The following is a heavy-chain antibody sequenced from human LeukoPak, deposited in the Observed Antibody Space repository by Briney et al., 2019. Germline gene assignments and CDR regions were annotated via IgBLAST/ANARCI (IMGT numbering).Heavy chain of an antibody. CDR2: IIPVFGIA. CDR3: ARTGNCTGATCYALHYYYMDV. D-gene: IGHD2-8*02. V-gene: IGHV1-69*13. Sequence: AASVKVSCKTSGGTFTTHDITWVRQAPGQWLEWMGGIIPVFGIANYAQKFQGRVTITADESTSTVYMELRSLTSDDTAVYYCARTGNCTGATCYALHYYYMDVWGKGTTVTVSS. J-gene: IGHJ6*03. CDR1: GGTFTTHD.